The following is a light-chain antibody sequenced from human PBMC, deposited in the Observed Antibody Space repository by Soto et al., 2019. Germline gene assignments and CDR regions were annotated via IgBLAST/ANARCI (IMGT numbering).Light chain of an antibody. CDR3: MQALQTRWT. V-gene: IGKV2-28*01. CDR1: ESLLHTNGNSY. Sequence: DIVMTQSPLSLRVTPGEPASISCRSSESLLHTNGNSYLDWYLQKPGQSPQLLIYFGSTRASGVPDRFSGSGSDTDFTLTISRVEAEDVGVYYCMQALQTRWTFGQGTKVDIK. CDR2: FGS. J-gene: IGKJ1*01.